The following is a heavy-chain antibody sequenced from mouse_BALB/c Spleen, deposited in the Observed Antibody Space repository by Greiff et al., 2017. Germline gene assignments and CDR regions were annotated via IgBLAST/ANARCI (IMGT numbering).Heavy chain of an antibody. CDR2: ISNLAYSI. CDR1: GFTFSDYG. Sequence: EVQGVESGGGLVQPGGSRKLSCAASGFTFSDYGMAWVRQAPGKGPEWVAFISNLAYSIYYADTVTGRFTISRENAKNTLYLEMSSLRSEDTAMYYCARPRLRDYAMDYWGQGTSVTVSS. D-gene: IGHD2-4*01. J-gene: IGHJ4*01. V-gene: IGHV5-15*02. CDR3: ARPRLRDYAMDY.